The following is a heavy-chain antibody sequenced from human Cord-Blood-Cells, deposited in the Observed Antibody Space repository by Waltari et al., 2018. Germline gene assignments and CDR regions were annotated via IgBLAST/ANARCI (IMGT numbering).Heavy chain of an antibody. Sequence: QVQLQQWGAGLLKPSETLSLTCAVYGGSFSGYYWSWIRQPPGKGLEWIGEINHSRSTNYNPCLKSRVTISVDTSKKQFSLKLSSVTAADKAVYYCARGDYYDSSGYYSAFDIWGQGTMVTVSS. CDR1: GGSFSGYY. V-gene: IGHV4-34*01. D-gene: IGHD3-22*01. CDR2: INHSRST. CDR3: ARGDYYDSSGYYSAFDI. J-gene: IGHJ3*02.